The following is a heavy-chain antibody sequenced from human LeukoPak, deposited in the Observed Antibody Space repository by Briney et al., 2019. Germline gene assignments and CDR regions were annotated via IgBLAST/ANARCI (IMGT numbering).Heavy chain of an antibody. Sequence: GGSLRLSCAASGFTFDDYAMHWVRQAPGKGLEWVSAISGSGGSTYYADSVKGRFTISRDNSKNTLYLQMNSLRAEDTAVYYCAKQYRQDLYYFDYWGQGTLVTVSS. J-gene: IGHJ4*02. D-gene: IGHD3-16*02. V-gene: IGHV3-23*01. CDR1: GFTFDDYA. CDR2: ISGSGGST. CDR3: AKQYRQDLYYFDY.